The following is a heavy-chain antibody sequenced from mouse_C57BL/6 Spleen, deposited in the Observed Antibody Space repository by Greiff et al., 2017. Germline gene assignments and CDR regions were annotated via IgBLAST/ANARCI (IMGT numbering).Heavy chain of an antibody. D-gene: IGHD2-4*01. CDR3: ALYYDYDVGFAY. CDR1: GYTFTSYW. CDR2: IDPSDSYT. J-gene: IGHJ3*01. Sequence: QVQLQQPGAELVMPGASVKLSCKASGYTFTSYWMHWVKQRPGQGLEWIGEIDPSDSYTNYNQKFKGKSTLTVAKSSSTADMQLSSLTSEDSAVYYCALYYDYDVGFAYWGQGTLVTVSA. V-gene: IGHV1-69*01.